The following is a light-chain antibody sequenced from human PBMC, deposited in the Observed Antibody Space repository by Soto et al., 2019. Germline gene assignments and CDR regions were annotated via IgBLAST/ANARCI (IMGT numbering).Light chain of an antibody. CDR3: QQYVTAPRT. J-gene: IGKJ1*01. V-gene: IGKV3-20*01. CDR1: QSVXSSY. CDR2: CAS. Sequence: IVLTQYPGTLSLSPGESATLSCRASQSVXSSYLAWYQQKPGQTPRLRXDCASFMATDSPNRFSGRGSETDFTLRISRLDPQYFAVYYFQQYVTAPRTFGQGTKVDI.